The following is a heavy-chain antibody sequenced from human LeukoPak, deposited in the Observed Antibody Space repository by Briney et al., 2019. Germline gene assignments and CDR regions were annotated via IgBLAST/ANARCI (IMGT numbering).Heavy chain of an antibody. CDR1: GLTVSNNY. J-gene: IGHJ4*02. Sequence: GGSLRLSCAVSGLTVSNNYMTWVRQAPGKGLGWVSLIFGDSITTYADSVKGRFTISRDNSKNTVYLQMNSLRAEDTAMYYCVRDKGVRLTERFDSWGQGTLVTVS. D-gene: IGHD3-10*01. V-gene: IGHV3-53*01. CDR2: IFGDSIT. CDR3: VRDKGVRLTERFDS.